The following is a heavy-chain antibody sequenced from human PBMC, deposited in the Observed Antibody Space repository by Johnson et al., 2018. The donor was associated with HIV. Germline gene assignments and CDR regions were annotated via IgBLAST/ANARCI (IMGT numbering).Heavy chain of an antibody. CDR3: ARGRYSSFWYVGGLDAFDI. D-gene: IGHD6-13*01. CDR2: ISKDGSKK. Sequence: QVQLVESGGGVVQPGRSLRLSCAASGFTFSSYGMHWVRQAPGKGLEWVAVISKDGSKKYYADSVKGRFTISRDNSKNSLYLQMKSLRAEDTAVYYCARGRYSSFWYVGGLDAFDIWGQGTMVTVS. V-gene: IGHV3-33*05. J-gene: IGHJ3*02. CDR1: GFTFSSYG.